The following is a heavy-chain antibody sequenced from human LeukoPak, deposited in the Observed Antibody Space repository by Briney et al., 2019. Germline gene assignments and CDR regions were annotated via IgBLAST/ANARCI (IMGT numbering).Heavy chain of an antibody. Sequence: SETLSLTCAVYGGSLNGFYWNWIRQSPGGGLGWIGEINQSGGTSYNPSLKSRVTISIDTSKNQFSLTLTSVTAADTAVYYCARRSSNLKVKYWGQGTLVTVSS. J-gene: IGHJ4*02. CDR1: GGSLNGFY. CDR3: ARRSSNLKVKY. V-gene: IGHV4-34*01. CDR2: INQSGGT. D-gene: IGHD1-1*01.